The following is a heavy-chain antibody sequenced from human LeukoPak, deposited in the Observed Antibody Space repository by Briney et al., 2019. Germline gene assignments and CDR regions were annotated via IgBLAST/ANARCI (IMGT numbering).Heavy chain of an antibody. Sequence: SSETLSLTCTVSGLGLGHLSYYWGWIRHPPGKGLEWIGRINWSGSTTYNSSLKSRASLSIDMSKNQVSLRLTSATAADTAVYYCGRLDDRDFGDRGYLDLWGRGTLVTVSS. D-gene: IGHD4-17*01. CDR1: GLGLGHLSYY. CDR3: GRLDDRDFGDRGYLDL. CDR2: INWSGST. J-gene: IGHJ2*01. V-gene: IGHV4-39*01.